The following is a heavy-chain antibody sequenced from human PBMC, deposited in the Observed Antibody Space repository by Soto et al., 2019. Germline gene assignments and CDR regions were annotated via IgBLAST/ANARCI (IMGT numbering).Heavy chain of an antibody. CDR2: INPSGSI. D-gene: IGHD4-4*01. J-gene: IGHJ4*02. CDR1: GGSFSGYH. Sequence: VQLQQWGAGLLKPSETLFLTCAVYGGSFSGYHWSWFRQPPGKGLEWIGEINPSGSINYNPSLKSRVTISVDTSKNQFSLNLSSVTAADTAVYYCATFVGATTVTRGSPRDYWGQGTLVTVSS. CDR3: ATFVGATTVTRGSPRDY. V-gene: IGHV4-34*01.